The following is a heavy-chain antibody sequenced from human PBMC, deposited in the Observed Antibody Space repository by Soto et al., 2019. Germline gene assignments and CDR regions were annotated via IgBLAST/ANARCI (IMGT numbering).Heavy chain of an antibody. CDR1: GVTVSTKY. V-gene: IGHV3-66*01. Sequence: EVQLVESGGGLVQPGGSLRLSCAASGVTVSTKYMSWVRQAPGTGLEWVSVIYSGGSTFYADSVRGRFTISRDNSKNTVNLQMNSVRAEDSAVYYCARDPWAADYWGQGTLVTVSS. CDR2: IYSGGST. CDR3: ARDPWAADY. D-gene: IGHD3-16*01. J-gene: IGHJ4*02.